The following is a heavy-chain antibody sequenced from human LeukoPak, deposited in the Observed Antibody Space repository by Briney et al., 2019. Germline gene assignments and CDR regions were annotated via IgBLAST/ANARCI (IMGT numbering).Heavy chain of an antibody. CDR1: GGTFSSYA. J-gene: IGHJ4*02. Sequence: ASVKVSCKASGGTFSSYAISWVRQAPGQGLEWMGGIIPIFGTANYAQKFQGRVTITADESTTTAYMELSSLRSEDTAVYYCARERQQLPGFDYWGQGTLVTVSS. CDR2: IIPIFGTA. D-gene: IGHD6-13*01. CDR3: ARERQQLPGFDY. V-gene: IGHV1-69*13.